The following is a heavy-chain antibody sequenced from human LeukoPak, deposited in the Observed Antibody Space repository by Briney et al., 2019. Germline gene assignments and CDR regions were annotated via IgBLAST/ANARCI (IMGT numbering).Heavy chain of an antibody. V-gene: IGHV1-2*02. Sequence: ASVKVSCKASGYTFTSYGIGWVRQAPGQGLEWMGWINPNSGGTNYAQKFQGRVTMTRDTSISTAYMELSRLRSDDTAVYYCARVTTTGTTSDYWGQGTLVTVSS. CDR1: GYTFTSYG. J-gene: IGHJ4*02. CDR3: ARVTTTGTTSDY. CDR2: INPNSGGT. D-gene: IGHD1-1*01.